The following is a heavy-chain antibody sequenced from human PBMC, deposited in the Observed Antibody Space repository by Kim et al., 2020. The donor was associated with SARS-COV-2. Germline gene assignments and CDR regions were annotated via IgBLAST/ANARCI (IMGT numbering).Heavy chain of an antibody. CDR3: ARDQGQNSSSWYWAEMFYYYGMDV. V-gene: IGHV1-18*01. CDR1: GYTFTSYG. D-gene: IGHD6-13*01. Sequence: ASVKVSCKASGYTFTSYGISWVRQAPGQGLEWMGWISAYNGNTNYAQKLQGRVTMTTDTSTSTAYMELRSLRSDDTAVYYCARDQGQNSSSWYWAEMFYYYGMDVWGQGTTVTVSS. CDR2: ISAYNGNT. J-gene: IGHJ6*02.